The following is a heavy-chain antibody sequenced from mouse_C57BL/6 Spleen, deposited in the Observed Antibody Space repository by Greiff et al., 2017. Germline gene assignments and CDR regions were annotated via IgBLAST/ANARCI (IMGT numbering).Heavy chain of an antibody. CDR3: ARLEGYYYAMDY. Sequence: QVQLKESGPELVKPGASVKISCKASGYAFSSSWMNWVKQRPGKGLEWIGRIYPGDGDTNYNGKFKGKATLTADKSSSTAYMQLSSLTSEDSAVYFCARLEGYYYAMDYWGQGTSVTVSS. CDR1: GYAFSSSW. J-gene: IGHJ4*01. D-gene: IGHD3-3*01. V-gene: IGHV1-82*01. CDR2: IYPGDGDT.